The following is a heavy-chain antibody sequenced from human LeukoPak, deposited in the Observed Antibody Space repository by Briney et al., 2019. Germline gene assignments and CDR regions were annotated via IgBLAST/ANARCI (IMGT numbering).Heavy chain of an antibody. V-gene: IGHV3-21*04. J-gene: IGHJ5*02. CDR1: GFTFSSYS. CDR3: ATFAYAGNAGGSAGS. Sequence: GGSLRLSCAASGFTFSSYSMNWVRQAPGKGLEWVSSISSSSSYIYYADSVKGRFTISRDNAKNSLYLQMNSLRVEDTAIYYCATFAYAGNAGGSAGSWGQGTLVTVSS. CDR2: ISSSSSYI. D-gene: IGHD4-23*01.